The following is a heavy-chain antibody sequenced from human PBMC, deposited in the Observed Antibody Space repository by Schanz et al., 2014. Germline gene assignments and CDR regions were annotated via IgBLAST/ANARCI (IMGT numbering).Heavy chain of an antibody. D-gene: IGHD3-10*01. CDR2: ISNNGDST. Sequence: VQLVESGGGLIQPGGSLRLSCAASGFGFSSYSMNWVRQAPGKGLEYISAISNNGDSTYYADSVKDRFTISRDNSKNTLYLQMNSLRAEDTAVYYCAKGRFGELSAFDIWGQGTMVTVSS. CDR3: AKGRFGELSAFDI. CDR1: GFGFSSYS. V-gene: IGHV3-64*04. J-gene: IGHJ3*02.